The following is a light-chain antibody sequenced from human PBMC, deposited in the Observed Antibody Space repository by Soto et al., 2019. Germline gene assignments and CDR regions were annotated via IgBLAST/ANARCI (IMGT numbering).Light chain of an antibody. CDR2: DAS. CDR1: QSVSSY. Sequence: EIVLTQSPATLSLSPGERATLSCRASQSVSSYLAWYQQKPGQAPRLLIYDASNRATGIPARFSGSGSGTDFILTISSLQSEDFAVYYCQEYSKWPLFTFGPGTRVDIK. CDR3: QEYSKWPLFT. V-gene: IGKV3-11*01. J-gene: IGKJ3*01.